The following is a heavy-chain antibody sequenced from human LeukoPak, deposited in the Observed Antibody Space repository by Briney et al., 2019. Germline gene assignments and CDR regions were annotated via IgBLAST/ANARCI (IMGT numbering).Heavy chain of an antibody. J-gene: IGHJ4*02. CDR3: AREYSGVFDF. CDR1: GFTFSSYE. CDR2: ISSSGTTI. V-gene: IGHV3-48*03. Sequence: GGSLRLSCAASGFTFSSYEMNWVRQAPGMGLEWVSYISSSGTTISYADSVKGRLTISRDNAKNSLYLQMNSLRAEDTAVYHCAREYSGVFDFWGQGALVTVSS. D-gene: IGHD5-12*01.